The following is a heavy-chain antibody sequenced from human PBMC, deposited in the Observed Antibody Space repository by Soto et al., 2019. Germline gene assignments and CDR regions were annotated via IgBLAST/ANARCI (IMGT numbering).Heavy chain of an antibody. CDR3: AREGIFGVVSADYYYGMDV. V-gene: IGHV4-59*01. J-gene: IGHJ6*02. CDR2: IYYSGST. CDR1: GGSISSYY. D-gene: IGHD3-3*01. Sequence: SETLSLTCTVSGGSISSYYWSWIRQPPGKGLEWIGYIYYSGSTNYNPSLKSRVTISVDTSKNQFSLKLSSVTAADTAVYYCAREGIFGVVSADYYYGMDVWGQGTTVTVSS.